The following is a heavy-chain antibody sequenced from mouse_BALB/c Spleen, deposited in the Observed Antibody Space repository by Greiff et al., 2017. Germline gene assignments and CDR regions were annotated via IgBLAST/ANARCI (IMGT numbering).Heavy chain of an antibody. J-gene: IGHJ1*01. V-gene: IGHV1-4*01. Sequence: VKLMESGAELARPGASVKMSCKASGYTFTSYTMHWVKQRPGQGLEWIGYINPSSGYTNYNQKFKDKATLTADKSSSTAYMQLSSLTSEDSAVYYCAGALVRYFDVWGAGTTVTVSS. CDR2: INPSSGYT. CDR3: AGALVRYFDV. CDR1: GYTFTSYT. D-gene: IGHD2-10*02.